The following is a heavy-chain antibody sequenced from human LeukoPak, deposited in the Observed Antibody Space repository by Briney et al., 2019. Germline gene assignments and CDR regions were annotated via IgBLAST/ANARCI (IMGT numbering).Heavy chain of an antibody. Sequence: GGSLRLSCAASGFIFSDYGMHWVRQAPGKGLEWVAFIRYDGNSQFYADSVKGCFTISRDNGKNTLYLQMNSLGVEDTAVYYCAKDQAGAWGQGTRVTVSS. CDR1: GFIFSDYG. V-gene: IGHV3-30*02. CDR2: IRYDGNSQ. J-gene: IGHJ5*02. D-gene: IGHD1-26*01. CDR3: AKDQAGA.